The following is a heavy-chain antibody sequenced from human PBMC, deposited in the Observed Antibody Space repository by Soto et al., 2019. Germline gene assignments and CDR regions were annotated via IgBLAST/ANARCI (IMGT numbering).Heavy chain of an antibody. V-gene: IGHV3-11*01. CDR3: AGDPYYYASYY. D-gene: IGHD3-10*01. CDR2: ISQSGTTI. Sequence: GGSLRLSCATSKFTFNDHYMTWIRQAPGKGLEWVSYISQSGTTIHYADSVKGRFTVSRDNAQKSLYLQMNSLRAEDTAVYYCAGDPYYYASYYWGQGTLVTVSS. J-gene: IGHJ4*02. CDR1: KFTFNDHY.